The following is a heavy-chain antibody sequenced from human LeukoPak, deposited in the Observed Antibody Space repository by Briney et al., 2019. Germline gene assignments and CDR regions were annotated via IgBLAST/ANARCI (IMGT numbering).Heavy chain of an antibody. J-gene: IGHJ6*02. CDR2: IRSDGSNK. V-gene: IGHV3-33*01. Sequence: PGGSLRLSCAASGFTFSSYGMHWVRQAPGKGLEWVAVIRSDGSNKYYADSVKGRFTISRDNSKNTLYLQMNSLRAEDTAVYYCARDPWIAAAGTCGMDVWGQGTTVTVSS. CDR3: ARDPWIAAAGTCGMDV. CDR1: GFTFSSYG. D-gene: IGHD6-13*01.